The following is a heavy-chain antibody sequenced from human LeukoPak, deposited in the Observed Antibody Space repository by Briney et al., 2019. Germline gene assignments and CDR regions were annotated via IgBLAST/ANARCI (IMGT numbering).Heavy chain of an antibody. CDR1: GFTFNNYD. CDR3: ARGSCSSSSCYERLNGLDV. J-gene: IGHJ6*02. D-gene: IGHD2-2*01. CDR2: IDTAGDT. V-gene: IGHV3-13*01. Sequence: GGSLRLSCAASGFTFNNYDMHWVRQATGKGLEWVSSIDTAGDTYYPGSVKGRFTISRENAKKSFYLQMNSLRAGDTAVYYCARGSCSSSSCYERLNGLDVWGQGTTVTVSS.